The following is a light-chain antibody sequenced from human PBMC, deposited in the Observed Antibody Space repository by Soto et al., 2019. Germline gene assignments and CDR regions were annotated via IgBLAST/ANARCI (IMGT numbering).Light chain of an antibody. CDR1: SSEVGAYNY. CDR2: EVT. Sequence: QSGLTQPPSASGSPGQSVTISFTRTSSEVGAYNYFSLYQQNPGKTPNPMISEVTRRPSGVPDRFSGSKSANTASLTVSGLQAEDEADYFCISYAGRNIFFYVLGTGTKFTV. CDR3: ISYAGRNIFFYV. V-gene: IGLV2-8*01. J-gene: IGLJ1*01.